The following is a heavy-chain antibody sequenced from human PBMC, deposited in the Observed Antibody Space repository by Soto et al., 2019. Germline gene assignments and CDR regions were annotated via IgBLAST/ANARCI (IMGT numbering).Heavy chain of an antibody. CDR3: ARDGGRHSGGIDY. J-gene: IGHJ4*02. V-gene: IGHV1-69*01. CDR2: IIPIFGTA. Sequence: QVQLVQSGAEVKKPGSSVKVSCKASGGTFSSYSINWVRQAPGQGLEWRGEIIPIFGTANYAQKFQGRVTITADESTSTAYVELSSLRSEDTAVYYCARDGGRHSGGIDYWGQGTLVTASS. CDR1: GGTFSSYS. D-gene: IGHD1-26*01.